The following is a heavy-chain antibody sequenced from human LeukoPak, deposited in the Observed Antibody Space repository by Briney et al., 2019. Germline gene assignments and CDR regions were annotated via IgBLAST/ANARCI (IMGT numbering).Heavy chain of an antibody. Sequence: GGSLRLSCAASGFTFRDAWMTWVRQAPGKGVEWVGRIKRRTDGGPTDYAAPVKGRFIISRDDSKSTLYLQMNSLKTEDTAVDFCTTSFIESRRWGRGTLVT. D-gene: IGHD1-26*01. J-gene: IGHJ4*01. V-gene: IGHV3-15*01. CDR2: IKRRTDGGPT. CDR3: TTSFIESRR. CDR1: GFTFRDAW.